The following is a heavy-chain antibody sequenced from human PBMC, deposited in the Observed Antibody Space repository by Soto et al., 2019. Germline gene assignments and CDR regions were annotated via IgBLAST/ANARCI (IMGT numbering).Heavy chain of an antibody. Sequence: QVQLQQWGAGLLKPSETLSLTCAVYGGSFSGYYWSWIRQPPGKGLEWIGEINHSGSTNYNPSLTSPVTISVDTSKNQFSLKLSSVTAADTAVYYCARFDGYYYGSGSYWSFDPWGQGTLVTVSS. J-gene: IGHJ5*02. CDR2: INHSGST. D-gene: IGHD3-10*01. V-gene: IGHV4-34*01. CDR3: ARFDGYYYGSGSYWSFDP. CDR1: GGSFSGYY.